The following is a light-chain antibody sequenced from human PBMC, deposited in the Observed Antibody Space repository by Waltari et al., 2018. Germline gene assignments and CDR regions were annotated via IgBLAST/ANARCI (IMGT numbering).Light chain of an antibody. V-gene: IGKV3-15*01. J-gene: IGKJ1*01. CDR1: QSVSRN. CDR2: GAS. Sequence: EIVMTQSPATMSVSPGEGATLSCRASQSVSRNLAWYQQKPGQAPRLLIYGASTRATGIPARFSCSGSGTEFTLTISSLQSEDFAVYYCQRTGPVAFGQGTKVEIK. CDR3: QRTGPVA.